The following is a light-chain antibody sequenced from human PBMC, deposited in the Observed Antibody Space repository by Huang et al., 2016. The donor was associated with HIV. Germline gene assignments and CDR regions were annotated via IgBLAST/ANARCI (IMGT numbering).Light chain of an antibody. CDR2: WAS. Sequence: DIIMTQSPDSLAVSLGERATLNCRSSQCVYSSSTSKDYMAWFQQKPGQPPRLLLFWASTREAGVPDRFSGSGSGTHFTLTIANLEAEDAAIYYCQQYYSSPQTFGQGTRVEVK. V-gene: IGKV4-1*01. J-gene: IGKJ1*01. CDR3: QQYYSSPQT. CDR1: QCVYSSSTSKDY.